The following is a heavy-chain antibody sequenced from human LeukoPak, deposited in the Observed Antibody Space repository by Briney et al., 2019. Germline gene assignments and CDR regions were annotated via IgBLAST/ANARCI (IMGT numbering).Heavy chain of an antibody. CDR2: ISGSGGST. CDR1: GFTFSSYA. J-gene: IGHJ4*02. CDR3: AKDIDRYCSSTSCYTPFDY. Sequence: GGSLGLSCAASGFTFSSYAMSWVRQAPGKGLEWVSAISGSGGSTYYADSVKGRFTISRDNSKNTLYLQMNSLRAEDTAVYYCAKDIDRYCSSTSCYTPFDYWGQGTLVTVSS. V-gene: IGHV3-23*01. D-gene: IGHD2-2*02.